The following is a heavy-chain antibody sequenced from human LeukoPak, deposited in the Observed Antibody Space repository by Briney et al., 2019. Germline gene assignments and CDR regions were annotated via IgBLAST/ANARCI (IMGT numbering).Heavy chain of an antibody. D-gene: IGHD6-19*01. CDR2: IYTSGST. V-gene: IGHV4-4*07. CDR1: GVSLSSYY. J-gene: IGHJ4*02. Sequence: PSETLSLTRTVSGVSLSSYYWSCIREPAGKAREGIGRIYTSGSTNYNPSLKSRVTMSVDTSKHQFSLKLSSVTAADTAVYYCARDSGAVAGKPYYFDYWGQGTLVTVSS. CDR3: ARDSGAVAGKPYYFDY.